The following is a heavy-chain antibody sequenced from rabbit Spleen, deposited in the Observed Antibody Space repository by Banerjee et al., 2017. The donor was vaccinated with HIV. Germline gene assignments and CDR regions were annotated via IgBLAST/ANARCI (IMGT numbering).Heavy chain of an antibody. V-gene: IGHV1S40*01. CDR2: IYTGSSGNT. J-gene: IGHJ3*01. CDR3: ARDTGTSFSTYGMDL. D-gene: IGHD8-1*01. Sequence: QSLEESGGDLVKPGASLTLTCTASGFSFSSAYDMCWVRQAPGKGLEWIACIYTGSSGNTYSATWAKGRFTISKTSSTTVTLQMTSLTAADTATYFCARDTGTSFSTYGMDLWGQGTLVTVS. CDR1: GFSFSSAYD.